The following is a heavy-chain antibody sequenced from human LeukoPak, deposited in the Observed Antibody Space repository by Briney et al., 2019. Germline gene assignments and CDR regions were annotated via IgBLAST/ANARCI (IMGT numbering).Heavy chain of an antibody. CDR3: APYCSSTSCYTQLEDWFDP. Sequence: SVKVSCKASGGTFSSYAISWVRQAPGQGLEWMGGIIPIFGTANYAQKFQGRVTITTDESTSTAYMELSSLRSEDTAVYYCAPYCSSTSCYTQLEDWFDPWGQGTLVTVSS. CDR2: IIPIFGTA. CDR1: GGTFSSYA. V-gene: IGHV1-69*05. J-gene: IGHJ5*02. D-gene: IGHD2-2*02.